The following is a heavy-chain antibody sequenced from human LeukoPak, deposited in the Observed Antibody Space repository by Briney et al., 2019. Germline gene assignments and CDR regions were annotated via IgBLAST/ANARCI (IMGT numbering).Heavy chain of an antibody. CDR1: GYSISSGYY. V-gene: IGHV4-38-2*01. CDR2: IYHSGST. CDR3: ARVPYSSSAYWFDP. Sequence: KASETLSLTCAVSGYSISSGYYRGWIRQPPGKGLEWIGSIYHSGSTYYNPSLKSRVTILIDTSKNQFSLKLSSVTAADTAVYYCARVPYSSSAYWFDPWGQGTLVTVSS. J-gene: IGHJ5*02. D-gene: IGHD6-6*01.